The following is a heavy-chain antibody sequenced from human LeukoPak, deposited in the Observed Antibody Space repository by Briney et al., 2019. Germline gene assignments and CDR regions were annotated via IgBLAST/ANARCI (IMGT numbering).Heavy chain of an antibody. Sequence: ASVKVSCKASGYTFTSYDINWVRQASGQGLEWMGWMNPNSGNTGYAQKFQGRVTITADKSTGTAYMELSSLRSEDTAVYYCAILSDGAYCGGDCFYLDYWGQGTLVTFSS. V-gene: IGHV1-8*01. CDR2: MNPNSGNT. CDR3: AILSDGAYCGGDCFYLDY. CDR1: GYTFTSYD. D-gene: IGHD2-21*02. J-gene: IGHJ4*02.